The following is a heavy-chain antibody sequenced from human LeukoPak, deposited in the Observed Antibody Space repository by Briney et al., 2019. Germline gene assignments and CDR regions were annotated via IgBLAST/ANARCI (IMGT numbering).Heavy chain of an antibody. D-gene: IGHD3-22*01. CDR3: ANASYSYDSSGYYYHYYYSMDV. V-gene: IGHV3-30*18. CDR1: GFTFSSYG. CDR2: ISYDGSNK. Sequence: GGSLRLSCAASGFTFSSYGMHWVRQAPGKGLEWVAVISYDGSNKYYADSVKGRFTISRDNSKNTLYLQMNSLRAEDTAVYYCANASYSYDSSGYYYHYYYSMDVWGQGTTVTVSS. J-gene: IGHJ6*02.